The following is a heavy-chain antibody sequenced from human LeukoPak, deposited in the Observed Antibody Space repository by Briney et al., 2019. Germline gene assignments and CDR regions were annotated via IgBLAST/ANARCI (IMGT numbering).Heavy chain of an antibody. D-gene: IGHD6-13*01. CDR1: GYTFTSYG. Sequence: ASVKVSCKASGYTFTSYGFSWVRQAPGQGLEWVGWINPYSGDTDYAQNLRGRVTLTTDTSTSTAYMELRSLRSDDSAVYYCARPQATAAGYYFDSWGQETLVSVSS. CDR2: INPYSGDT. CDR3: ARPQATAAGYYFDS. V-gene: IGHV1-18*01. J-gene: IGHJ4*02.